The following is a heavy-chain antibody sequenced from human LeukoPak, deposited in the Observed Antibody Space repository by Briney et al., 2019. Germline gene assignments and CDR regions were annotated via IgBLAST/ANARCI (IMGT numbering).Heavy chain of an antibody. CDR3: ARQLYSSATV. J-gene: IGHJ6*02. V-gene: IGHV4-39*01. CDR1: GDSISSSHYF. D-gene: IGHD6-25*01. Sequence: SETLSLTCTVSGDSISSSHYFWGWIRQPPAKGLDWDGNIYHSCNTFYNPSLKSRVTISADTSKNQFSLKLTFVTVADTAVYYCARQLYSSATVWGQGTTVIVSS. CDR2: IYHSCNT.